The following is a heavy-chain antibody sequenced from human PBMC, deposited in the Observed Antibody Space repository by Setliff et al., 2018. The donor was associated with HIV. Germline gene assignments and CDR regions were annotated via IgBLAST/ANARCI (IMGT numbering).Heavy chain of an antibody. CDR1: GDSITHYY. Sequence: PSETLSLTCSVSGDSITHYYWNWIRQPPGKGLEWIGNIFDSENNNYNPSLKGRVSMSVDTSKNQFSLRLTSVTAADTAVYYCARQITSVTPEMLVVNDAFDVWGQGKMVTVSS. V-gene: IGHV4-59*01. D-gene: IGHD4-17*01. CDR3: ARQITSVTPEMLVVNDAFDV. J-gene: IGHJ3*01. CDR2: IFDSENN.